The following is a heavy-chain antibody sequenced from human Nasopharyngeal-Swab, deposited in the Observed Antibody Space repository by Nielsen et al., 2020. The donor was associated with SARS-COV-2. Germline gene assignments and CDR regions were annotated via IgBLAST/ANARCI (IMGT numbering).Heavy chain of an antibody. CDR3: ASSAPYYDFWSGYRQPYGMDV. CDR2: IWYDGSNK. D-gene: IGHD3-3*01. Sequence: GESLKISCAASGFTFSSYGMHWVRQAPGKGLEWVAVIWYDGSNKYYADSVKGRSTISRDNSKNTLYLQMNSLRAEDTAVYYCASSAPYYDFWSGYRQPYGMDVWGQGTTVTVSS. CDR1: GFTFSSYG. J-gene: IGHJ6*02. V-gene: IGHV3-33*01.